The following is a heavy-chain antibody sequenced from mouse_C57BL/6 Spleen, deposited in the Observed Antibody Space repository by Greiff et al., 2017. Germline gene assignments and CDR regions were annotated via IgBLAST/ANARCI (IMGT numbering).Heavy chain of an antibody. CDR1: GYTFTSYW. Sequence: QVQLQQPGTELVKPGASGYTFTSYWMHWVKQRPGQGLEWIGNINPSNGGTNYNEKFKSKATLTVDKSSSTAYMQLSSLTSEDSAVYYCARPTTVVPRSYFDYWGQGTTLTVSS. CDR3: ARPTTVVPRSYFDY. CDR2: INPSNGGT. J-gene: IGHJ2*01. D-gene: IGHD1-1*01. V-gene: IGHV1-53*01.